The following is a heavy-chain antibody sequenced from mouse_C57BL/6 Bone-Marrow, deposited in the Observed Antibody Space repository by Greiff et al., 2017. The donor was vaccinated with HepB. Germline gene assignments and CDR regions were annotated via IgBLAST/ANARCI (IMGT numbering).Heavy chain of an antibody. CDR1: GISITTGNYR. Sequence: EVKRVESGPGLVKPSQTVFLTCTVTGISITTGNYRWSWIRQFPGNKLEWIGYIYYSGTITYNPSLTSRTTITRDTPKNQFFLEMNSLTAEDTATYYCARDGGSIYYGNSHWYFDVWGTGTTVTVSS. J-gene: IGHJ1*03. CDR2: IYYSGTI. V-gene: IGHV3-5*01. CDR3: ARDGGSIYYGNSHWYFDV. D-gene: IGHD2-1*01.